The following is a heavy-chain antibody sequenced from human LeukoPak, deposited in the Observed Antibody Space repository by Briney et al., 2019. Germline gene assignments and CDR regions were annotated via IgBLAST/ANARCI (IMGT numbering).Heavy chain of an antibody. Sequence: PSETLSLTCTVSGDPITNYFWNWIRQPAGKGLEWIGRIYTSGSTNYNPSLESRVTMSVDTSKNQFSLKVTSVTAADTAVYFCARETTYRSVDYWGQGTLVTVSS. CDR3: ARETTYRSVDY. CDR2: IYTSGST. J-gene: IGHJ4*02. CDR1: GDPITNYF. V-gene: IGHV4-4*07. D-gene: IGHD6-19*01.